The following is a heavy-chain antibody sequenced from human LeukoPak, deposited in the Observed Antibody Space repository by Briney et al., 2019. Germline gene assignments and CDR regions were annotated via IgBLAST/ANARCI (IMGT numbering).Heavy chain of an antibody. CDR1: GFTFSSYA. V-gene: IGHV3-30-3*01. CDR3: ARGPHKRTYDRDNWFDP. D-gene: IGHD3-3*01. J-gene: IGHJ5*02. CDR2: ISHDGTTK. Sequence: GRSLRLSCAASGFTFSSYAMHWVRQAPGKGLEWVAVISHDGTTKYYTDSVKGRFTISRDNSRNTLYLQMNSLRAEDTAVYYCARGPHKRTYDRDNWFDPWGQGTLVTVSS.